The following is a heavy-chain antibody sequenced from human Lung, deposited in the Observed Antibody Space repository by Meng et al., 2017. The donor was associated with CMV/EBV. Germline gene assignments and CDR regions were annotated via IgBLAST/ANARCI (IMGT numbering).Heavy chain of an antibody. V-gene: IGHV3-53*01. CDR2: IYSGGST. CDR3: ARAMVATYYGMDV. CDR1: GFTVSSNY. D-gene: IGHD5-12*01. J-gene: IGHJ6*02. Sequence: GEXXKISCAASGFTVSSNYMSWVRQAPGKGLEWVSVIYSGGSTYYADSVKGRFTISRDNSKNTLYLQMNSLRAEDTAVYYCARAMVATYYGMDVWGQGTTVTV.